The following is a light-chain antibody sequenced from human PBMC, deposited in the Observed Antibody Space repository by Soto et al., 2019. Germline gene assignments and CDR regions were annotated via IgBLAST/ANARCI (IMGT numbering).Light chain of an antibody. CDR1: QSVRSN. Sequence: EIVLTQSPATLSLSPGERATLSCRASQSVRSNLAWYQQKPGQAPRLLIYDASNRATGILGRFSGSGSGTDFTLTITNLEPEDFAVYYCQQRSSWPWTFGQGAKVEIK. CDR3: QQRSSWPWT. J-gene: IGKJ1*01. V-gene: IGKV3-11*01. CDR2: DAS.